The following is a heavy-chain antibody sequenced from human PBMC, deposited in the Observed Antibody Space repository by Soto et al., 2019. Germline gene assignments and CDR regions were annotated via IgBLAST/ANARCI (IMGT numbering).Heavy chain of an antibody. V-gene: IGHV3-21*06. CDR1: GFIFTRYS. CDR3: ARESEDLTSNFDY. CDR2: ISSTTNYI. J-gene: IGHJ4*02. Sequence: GGSLRLSCAASGFIFTRYSMNWVRQAPGKGLEWVSSISSTTNYIYYGDSMEGRFTISRDNAKNSLYLEMNSLRAEDTAVYYCARESEDLTSNFDYWGQGTLVTVSS.